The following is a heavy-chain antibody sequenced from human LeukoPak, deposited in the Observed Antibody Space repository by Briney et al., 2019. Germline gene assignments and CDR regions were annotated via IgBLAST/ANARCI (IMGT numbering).Heavy chain of an antibody. CDR2: ISYDGSNK. D-gene: IGHD3-10*01. CDR1: GFTFSSYG. J-gene: IGHJ4*02. CDR3: AKDQSGFGELLYYFDY. Sequence: PGGSLRLSCAASGFTFSSYGMHWVRQAPGKGLEWVAVISYDGSNKYYADSVKGRFTISRDNSKNTLYLQMNSLRAEDTAVYYCAKDQSGFGELLYYFDYWGQGTLVTVSS. V-gene: IGHV3-30*18.